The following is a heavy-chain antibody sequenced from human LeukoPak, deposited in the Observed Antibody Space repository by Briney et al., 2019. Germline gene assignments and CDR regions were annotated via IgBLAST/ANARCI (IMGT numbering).Heavy chain of an antibody. Sequence: SETLSLTCTISGASIRSGGYCWSWVRQHPGKGLEWIGCIYYTGSTYYNPSLERRVTISVATSKNQFSLKVSSVTAADTAVYFSARTITIFGALGYFDYWGQGTLVTVSS. CDR3: ARTITIFGALGYFDY. CDR1: GASIRSGGYC. CDR2: IYYTGST. D-gene: IGHD3-3*01. V-gene: IGHV4-31*03. J-gene: IGHJ4*02.